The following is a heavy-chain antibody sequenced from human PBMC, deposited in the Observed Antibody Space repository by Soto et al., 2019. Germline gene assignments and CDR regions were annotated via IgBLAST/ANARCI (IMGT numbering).Heavy chain of an antibody. D-gene: IGHD3-3*01. CDR1: GYTFTSYG. CDR3: AREGRMEYYDFWSGLTSQPQSDMDV. Sequence: ASVKVSCKASGYTFTSYGISWVRQAPGQGLEWMGWISAYNGNTNYAQKLQGRVTMTTDTSTSTAYMELRSLRSDDTAVYYCAREGRMEYYDFWSGLTSQPQSDMDVWGKGTTVTVSS. J-gene: IGHJ6*03. V-gene: IGHV1-18*01. CDR2: ISAYNGNT.